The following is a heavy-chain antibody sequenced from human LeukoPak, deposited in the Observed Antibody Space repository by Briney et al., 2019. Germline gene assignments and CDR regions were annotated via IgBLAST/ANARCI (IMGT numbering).Heavy chain of an antibody. CDR1: GFTFSSYG. V-gene: IGHV3-30*18. J-gene: IGHJ4*02. D-gene: IGHD3-22*01. Sequence: HPGRSLRLSCAASGFTFSSYGMHWVRQAPGKGLEWVAVISYDGSNKYYADSVKGRFTISRDNSKNTLYLQMNSLRAEDTAVYYCAKDYRREEGSGYYFDYWGQGTLVTVSS. CDR3: AKDYRREEGSGYYFDY. CDR2: ISYDGSNK.